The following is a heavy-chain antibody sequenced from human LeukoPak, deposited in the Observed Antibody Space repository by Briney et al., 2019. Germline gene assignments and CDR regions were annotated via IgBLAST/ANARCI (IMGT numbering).Heavy chain of an antibody. V-gene: IGHV3-30*03. CDR1: GFTFNTYA. CDR3: ARSLDSSRNIYYYYMDV. Sequence: PGGSLRLSCTASGFTFNTYAMSWVRQAPGKGLEWLAVSSYDEGHTYYPESVKGQFTISRDNSKNTLYLQMNSLRAEDTAVYYCARSLDSSRNIYYYYMDVWGKGTTVTVSS. D-gene: IGHD6-13*01. CDR2: SSYDEGHT. J-gene: IGHJ6*03.